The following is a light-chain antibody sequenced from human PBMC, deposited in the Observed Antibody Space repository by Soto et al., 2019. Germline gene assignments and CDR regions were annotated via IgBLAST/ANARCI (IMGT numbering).Light chain of an antibody. Sequence: DIQMTQSPSTLSASVGDRVTITCRASQSISSWLAWYQQKPGKAPKLLIYKASSLESGVPSRFSGSGSGTEVTLTISSLQPDDFATYYCQQYNSYSGTFGKGTNVEI. J-gene: IGKJ1*01. CDR1: QSISSW. CDR2: KAS. CDR3: QQYNSYSGT. V-gene: IGKV1-5*03.